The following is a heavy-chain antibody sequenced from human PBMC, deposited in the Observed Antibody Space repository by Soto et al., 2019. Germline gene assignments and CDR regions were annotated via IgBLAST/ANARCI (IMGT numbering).Heavy chain of an antibody. D-gene: IGHD5-12*01. V-gene: IGHV1-8*01. CDR3: AVLGGYDSFYYYYMDV. J-gene: IGHJ6*03. CDR2: MNPNSGNT. CDR1: GYTFTSYD. Sequence: ASVKVSCKASGYTFTSYDINWVRQATGQGLEWMGWMNPNSGNTGYAQKFQGRVTMTRNTSISTAYMELSSLRSEDTAVYYCAVLGGYDSFYYYYMDVWGKGTTVTVSS.